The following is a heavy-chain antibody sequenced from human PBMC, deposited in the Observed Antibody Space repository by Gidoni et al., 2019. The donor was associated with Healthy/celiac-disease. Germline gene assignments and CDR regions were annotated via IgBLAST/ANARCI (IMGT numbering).Heavy chain of an antibody. CDR1: GGSISSSNYY. J-gene: IGHJ3*02. V-gene: IGHV4-39*01. CDR3: ARPENPCSGGSCYNEGAFDI. Sequence: QLQLQESGPGLVKPSETLSLTCTVSGGSISSSNYYWGWIRQPPGKGLEWIGSIYYSGSTYYNPSLKSRVTISVDTSKNQFSLKLSSVTAADTAVYYCARPENPCSGGSCYNEGAFDIWGQGTMVTVSS. CDR2: IYYSGST. D-gene: IGHD2-15*01.